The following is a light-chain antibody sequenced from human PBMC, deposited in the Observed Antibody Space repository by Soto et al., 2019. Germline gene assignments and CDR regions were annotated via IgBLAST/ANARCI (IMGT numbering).Light chain of an antibody. CDR1: QNIRSY. CDR3: QQSFSTPSTWT. V-gene: IGKV1-39*01. J-gene: IGKJ1*01. CDR2: AAS. Sequence: DIQMTQSPSSLSASVGDRVTITCRASQNIRSYLSWYRQEPGKAPKLLIYAASSLQSGVPSRFSGSASGTEFTLTVSSLQPEDFATYFCQQSFSTPSTWTFGPGTKVDIK.